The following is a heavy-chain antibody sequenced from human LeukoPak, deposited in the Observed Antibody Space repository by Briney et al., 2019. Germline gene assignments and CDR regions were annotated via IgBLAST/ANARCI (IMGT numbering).Heavy chain of an antibody. J-gene: IGHJ4*02. CDR3: AREAPGGADDSSGYYVFDY. CDR2: INSNSGGT. Sequence: ASVKVSCKASGYTFTGYYMHWVRQAPGQGLEWMGWINSNSGGTNYAQKFQGRVTMTRDTSISTAYMELSRLRSDDTAVYYCAREAPGGADDSSGYYVFDYWGQGTLVTVSS. V-gene: IGHV1-2*02. CDR1: GYTFTGYY. D-gene: IGHD3-22*01.